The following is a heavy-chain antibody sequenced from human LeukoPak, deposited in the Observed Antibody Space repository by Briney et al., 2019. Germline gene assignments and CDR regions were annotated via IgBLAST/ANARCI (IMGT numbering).Heavy chain of an antibody. J-gene: IGHJ6*02. D-gene: IGHD2-2*01. CDR2: IWYDGSNK. Sequence: GGSLRLTCAASGFTFSSYGMHWVRQAPGKGLEWVAVIWYDGSNKYYADSVKGRFTISRDNSKNTLHLQMNSLRAEDTAVYYCAREVPAASRNGMDVWGQGTTVTVSS. CDR1: GFTFSSYG. V-gene: IGHV3-33*01. CDR3: AREVPAASRNGMDV.